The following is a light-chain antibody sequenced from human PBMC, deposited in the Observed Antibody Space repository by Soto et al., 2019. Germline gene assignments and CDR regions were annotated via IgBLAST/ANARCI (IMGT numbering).Light chain of an antibody. CDR1: SSDVGSYSL. CDR3: CSYAGTDTYV. CDR2: EGS. V-gene: IGLV2-23*01. Sequence: QSALTQPASVSGSPGQSITISCTGTSSDVGSYSLVSWYQQHPGKAPKLMIYEGSKRPSRVSNRFSGSKSGNTASLTISGLQAEDEADYYCCSYAGTDTYVFGTGTKVTVL. J-gene: IGLJ1*01.